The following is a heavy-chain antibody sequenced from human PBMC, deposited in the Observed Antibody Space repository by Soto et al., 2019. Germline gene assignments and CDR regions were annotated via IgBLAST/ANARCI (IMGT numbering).Heavy chain of an antibody. J-gene: IGHJ3*02. Sequence: QITLKESGPTLVKPTQTLTLTCTFSGFSLSTSGVGVGWIRQPPGKALEWLALIYWNDDKRYSPSLKSRLTITKDTSKNQVVLTMTNMDPVDTATYYCAHNGVWFGESAFDIWGQGTMVTVSS. V-gene: IGHV2-5*01. CDR1: GFSLSTSGVG. D-gene: IGHD3-10*01. CDR2: IYWNDDK. CDR3: AHNGVWFGESAFDI.